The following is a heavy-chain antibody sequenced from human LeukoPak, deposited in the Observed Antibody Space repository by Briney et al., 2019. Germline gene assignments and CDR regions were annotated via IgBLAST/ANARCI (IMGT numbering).Heavy chain of an antibody. CDR3: AKWLWFGELLSTADY. CDR1: GFTFSTYA. J-gene: IGHJ4*02. V-gene: IGHV3-23*01. Sequence: GGSLRLSCAASGFTFSTYAMSWVRQAPGKGLEWVSASSGSGGRTYYADSVKGRFTISRDNSKNTLYLQMNSLRAEDTAVYYCAKWLWFGELLSTADYWGQGTLVTVSS. D-gene: IGHD3-10*01. CDR2: SSGSGGRT.